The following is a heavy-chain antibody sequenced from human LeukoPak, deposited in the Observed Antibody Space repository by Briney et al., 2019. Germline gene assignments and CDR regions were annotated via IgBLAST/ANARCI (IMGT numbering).Heavy chain of an antibody. D-gene: IGHD3-22*01. CDR1: GFTFSSYT. Sequence: PGGSLRLSCAASGFTFSSYTMHWVRQAPGKGLERVAVISYDGSNKYYADSVKGRFTISRDNSKNTLYLQMNSLRAEDTAVYFCARVGRRTDRTGRHFDYWGQGTLVTVSS. V-gene: IGHV3-30-3*01. CDR2: ISYDGSNK. CDR3: ARVGRRTDRTGRHFDY. J-gene: IGHJ4*02.